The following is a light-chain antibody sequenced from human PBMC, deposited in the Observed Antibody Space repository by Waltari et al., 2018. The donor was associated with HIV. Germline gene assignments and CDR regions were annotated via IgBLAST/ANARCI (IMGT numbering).Light chain of an antibody. CDR2: LGS. CDR3: MQALQRIT. J-gene: IGKJ5*01. Sequence: DIVMTQSPLPLSVTAGETASISCRSSQSLLHRNGYNYVDWDLQKPGQSPQLLIYLGSNRASGVTDRFSGSGSGTDFTLKISRVEAEDVGVYYCMQALQRITFGQGTRLEIK. CDR1: QSLLHRNGYNY. V-gene: IGKV2-28*01.